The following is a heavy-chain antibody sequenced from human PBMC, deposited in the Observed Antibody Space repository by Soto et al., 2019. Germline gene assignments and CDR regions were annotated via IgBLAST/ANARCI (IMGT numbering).Heavy chain of an antibody. J-gene: IGHJ4*02. Sequence: PSETLSLTCTVSGGSISSYYWSWIRQPPGKGLEWIGYIYYSGSTNYNPSLKSRVTISVDTSKNQFSLKLSSVTAADTAVYYCARETLRSDPYCSSTSCSYYFDYWGQGTLVTVSS. CDR1: GGSISSYY. CDR2: IYYSGST. CDR3: ARETLRSDPYCSSTSCSYYFDY. D-gene: IGHD2-2*01. V-gene: IGHV4-59*01.